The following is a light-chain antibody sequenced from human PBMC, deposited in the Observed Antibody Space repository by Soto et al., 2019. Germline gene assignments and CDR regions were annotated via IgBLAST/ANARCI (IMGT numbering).Light chain of an antibody. Sequence: QSALTQPASVFGSPGQSITISCTGTSTDVGRYNYVSWYQQHPGKAPKLMVYDVSNRPSWVSNRFSGSKSGITASLTISGLQAEDEADYYCTSYRSDSTYVFGTGTKLTVL. J-gene: IGLJ1*01. CDR3: TSYRSDSTYV. CDR2: DVS. CDR1: STDVGRYNY. V-gene: IGLV2-14*01.